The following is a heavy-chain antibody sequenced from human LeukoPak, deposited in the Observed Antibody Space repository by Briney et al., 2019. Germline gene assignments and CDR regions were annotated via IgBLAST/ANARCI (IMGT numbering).Heavy chain of an antibody. D-gene: IGHD6-6*01. CDR2: INHSGST. J-gene: IGHJ1*01. V-gene: IGHV4-34*01. CDR3: ASRPFQH. Sequence: RGLEWIGEINHSGSTNYNPSLKSRVTISVDTSKNQFSLKLSSVTAADTAVYYCASRPFQHWGQGTPVTVSS.